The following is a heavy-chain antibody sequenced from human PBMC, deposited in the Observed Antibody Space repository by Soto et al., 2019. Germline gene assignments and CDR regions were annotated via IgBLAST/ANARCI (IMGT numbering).Heavy chain of an antibody. D-gene: IGHD3-3*01. J-gene: IGHJ4*02. CDR2: FDPEDGET. CDR1: GYTLTELS. Sequence: ASVKVSCTVSGYTLTELSMHWVRQAPGKGLEWMGGFDPEDGETIYAQKFQGRVTMTEDTSTDTAYMELSSLRSEDTAVYYCATGPLDSTGRIIPDYWGQGTLVTVSS. V-gene: IGHV1-24*01. CDR3: ATGPLDSTGRIIPDY.